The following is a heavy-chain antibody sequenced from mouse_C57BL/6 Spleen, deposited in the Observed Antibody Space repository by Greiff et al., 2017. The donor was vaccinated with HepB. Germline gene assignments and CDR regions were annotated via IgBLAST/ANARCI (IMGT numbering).Heavy chain of an antibody. J-gene: IGHJ2*01. D-gene: IGHD1-1*01. CDR2: IYPGSGST. CDR3: ARNGSSYLYFDY. V-gene: IGHV1-55*01. Sequence: QVQLQQPGAELVKPGASVKMSCKASGYTFTSYWITWVKQRPGQGLEWIGDIYPGSGSTNYNEKFKSKATLTVDTSSSTAYMQLSSLTSEDSAVYYCARNGSSYLYFDYWGQGTTLTVSS. CDR1: GYTFTSYW.